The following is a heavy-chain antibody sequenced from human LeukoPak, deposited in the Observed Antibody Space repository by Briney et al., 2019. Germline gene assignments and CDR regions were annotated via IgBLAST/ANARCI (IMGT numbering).Heavy chain of an antibody. CDR3: AREHNGDYVDY. CDR1: GFTVSSNS. D-gene: IGHD4-17*01. V-gene: IGHV3-53*01. Sequence: GGSLRLSCAASGFTVSSNSMSCVRQAPGKGLEWVSVIYSGGTTYYADSVKGRFTISRDNSKNTLYLQMNSLRAEDTAVYYCAREHNGDYVDYWGQGTLVTVSS. J-gene: IGHJ4*02. CDR2: IYSGGTT.